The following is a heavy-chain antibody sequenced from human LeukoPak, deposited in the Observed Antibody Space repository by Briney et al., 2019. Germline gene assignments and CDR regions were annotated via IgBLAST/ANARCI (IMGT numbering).Heavy chain of an antibody. V-gene: IGHV4-61*09. CDR3: AVWSDGRWFDP. Sequence: SQTLSLTYTVSGGSISSGSYFWNWIRQPAGKGLEWIGHIYTSGSTNYSPSLKSRVTISVDTSKNQFSLNLSSVTAADTAIYYCAVWSDGRWFDPWGQGTLVTVSS. CDR2: IYTSGST. CDR1: GGSISSGSYF. D-gene: IGHD3-3*01. J-gene: IGHJ5*02.